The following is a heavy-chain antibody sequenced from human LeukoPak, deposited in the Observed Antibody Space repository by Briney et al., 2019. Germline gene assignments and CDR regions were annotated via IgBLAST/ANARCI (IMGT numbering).Heavy chain of an antibody. V-gene: IGHV4-59*01. J-gene: IGHJ4*02. D-gene: IGHD4-17*01. CDR2: IYYSGST. Sequence: PSETLSLPCTVSGGSIISYYWSWIRQPPGKGLEWIGYIYYSGSTNYNPSLQSRVTISVDTSKTQFSLKLSSVTAADTAVYYCARAPSGDYVAYWGQGTLVTVSS. CDR3: ARAPSGDYVAY. CDR1: GGSIISYY.